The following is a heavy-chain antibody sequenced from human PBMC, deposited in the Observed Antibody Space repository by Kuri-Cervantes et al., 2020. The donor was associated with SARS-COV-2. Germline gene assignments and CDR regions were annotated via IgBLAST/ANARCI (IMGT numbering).Heavy chain of an antibody. CDR2: IFHRGST. D-gene: IGHD3-22*01. J-gene: IGHJ5*02. CDR1: GGSFSGYY. V-gene: IGHV4-34*12. CDR3: ARVVDSSGYYGGDPGFDP. Sequence: SETLSLTWAVYGGSFSGYYWSWNRQPPGKGLEWSGEIFHRGSTNYYPSLKSQVTIPGDKSKNQFSLKLSSVTAADTAVYYCARVVDSSGYYGGDPGFDPWGQGTLVTVSS.